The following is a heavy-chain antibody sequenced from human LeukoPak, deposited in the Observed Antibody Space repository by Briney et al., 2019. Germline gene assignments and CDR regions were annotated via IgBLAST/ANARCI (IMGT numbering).Heavy chain of an antibody. D-gene: IGHD3-10*01. J-gene: IGHJ4*02. CDR1: GFTFSSYW. CDR3: ASASGRPVDY. CDR2: IKQNGSEK. V-gene: IGHV3-7*01. Sequence: GGSLRLSCAASGFTFSSYWMSWVRQAPGKGLEWVANIKQNGSEKYYVDSEKGRFTISRDNAKNSLYLQMNSLRAEDTAVYYCASASGRPVDYWGQGTLVTVSS.